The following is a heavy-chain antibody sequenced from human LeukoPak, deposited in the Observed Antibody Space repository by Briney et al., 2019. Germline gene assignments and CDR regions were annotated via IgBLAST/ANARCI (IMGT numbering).Heavy chain of an antibody. CDR2: IYYSGNT. D-gene: IGHD2-2*01. Sequence: SETLSLTCTVSGYSISSGYYWGWIRQPPGKGLEWIGSIYYSGNTYQNPSLKSRVTISVDTTKNQFSLKLSSVTAADTAVYYCARDFRSLYCSSTSCQASGFDPWGQGTLVTVSS. V-gene: IGHV4-38-2*02. J-gene: IGHJ5*02. CDR1: GYSISSGYY. CDR3: ARDFRSLYCSSTSCQASGFDP.